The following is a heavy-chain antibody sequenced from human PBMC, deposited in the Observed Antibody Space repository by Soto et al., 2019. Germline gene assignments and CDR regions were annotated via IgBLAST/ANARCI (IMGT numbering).Heavy chain of an antibody. J-gene: IGHJ6*03. D-gene: IGHD4-17*01. CDR2: INWNGGST. Sequence: GGSLRLSCAASGFTFSSYSMNWVRQAPGKGLEWVSAINWNGGSTGYADSVKGRFTISRDNAKNSLYLQMNSLRAEDTALYHCARDQYGDYVGGYYYYMDVWGKGTTVTVSS. CDR3: ARDQYGDYVGGYYYYMDV. CDR1: GFTFSSYS. V-gene: IGHV3-20*01.